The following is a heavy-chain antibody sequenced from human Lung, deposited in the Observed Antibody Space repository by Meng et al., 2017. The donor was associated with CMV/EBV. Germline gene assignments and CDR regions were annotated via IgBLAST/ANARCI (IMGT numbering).Heavy chain of an antibody. CDR1: GFSFKDFA. V-gene: IGHV3-30-3*01. CDR3: AAFLAGASSTSPANDY. D-gene: IGHD6-19*01. Sequence: GESLKISCAASGFSFKDFAIHWVRQAPGKGLQWVATISYDGNTQVYADSVKGRFSVSRDNSKKTLDLRMNSLRPEDTALYYCAAFLAGASSTSPANDYWGLGXPVTVSS. J-gene: IGHJ4*02. CDR2: ISYDGNTQ.